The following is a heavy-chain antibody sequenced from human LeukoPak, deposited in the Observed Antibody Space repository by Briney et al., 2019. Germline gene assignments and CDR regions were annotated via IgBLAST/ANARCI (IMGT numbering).Heavy chain of an antibody. D-gene: IGHD1-26*01. CDR2: IWYGGSNK. Sequence: GGSLRLSCAASGFTFSSYGMHWVRQAPGKGLEWVAVIWYGGSNKYYADSVKGRFTISRDNSKNTLYLQMNSLRAEDTAVYYCAKGLGAPSYYYMDVWGKGTTVTVSS. V-gene: IGHV3-30*02. CDR3: AKGLGAPSYYYMDV. CDR1: GFTFSSYG. J-gene: IGHJ6*03.